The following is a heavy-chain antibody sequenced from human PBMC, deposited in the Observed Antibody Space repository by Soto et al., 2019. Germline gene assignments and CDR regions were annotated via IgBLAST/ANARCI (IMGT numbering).Heavy chain of an antibody. CDR1: GYSFTSYW. V-gene: IGHV5-51*01. D-gene: IGHD3-22*01. J-gene: IGHJ4*02. CDR2: IYPGDSDT. Sequence: LGESLKISCKGSGYSFTSYWIGWVRQMPGKGLEWMGIIYPGDSDTRYSPSFQGQVTISADKSISTAYLQWSSLKASDTAMYYCARLGDPDAWSEALHYYDSSGYHYYFDYWGQGTLVTVSS. CDR3: ARLGDPDAWSEALHYYDSSGYHYYFDY.